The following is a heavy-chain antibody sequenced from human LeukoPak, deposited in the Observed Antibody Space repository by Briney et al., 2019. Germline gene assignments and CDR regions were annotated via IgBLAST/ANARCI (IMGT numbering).Heavy chain of an antibody. V-gene: IGHV3-30*18. CDR2: ISYDGNNK. D-gene: IGHD5-18*01. Sequence: PGRSLRLSCAASGFTFSSYGMHWVRQAPGKGLEWVAVISYDGNNKYYADSVKGRFTISRDNSKNTLYLQMNSLRAEDTAVYYCAKDGSGYSYGYTFDYWGQGTLVTVSS. CDR3: AKDGSGYSYGYTFDY. CDR1: GFTFSSYG. J-gene: IGHJ4*02.